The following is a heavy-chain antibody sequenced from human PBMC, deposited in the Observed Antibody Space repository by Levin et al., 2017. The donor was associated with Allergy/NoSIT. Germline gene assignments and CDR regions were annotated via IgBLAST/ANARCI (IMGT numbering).Heavy chain of an antibody. CDR2: ISGSGGST. V-gene: IGHV3-23*01. CDR3: ATYAKVDPARYWWSENGMDV. Sequence: GGSLRLSCAASGFTFSSYAMSWVRQAPGKGLEWVSAISGSGGSTYYADSVKGRFTISRDNSKNTLYLQMNSLRAEDTAVYYCATYAKVDPARYWWSENGMDVWGQGTTVTVSS. D-gene: IGHD2-15*01. CDR1: GFTFSSYA. J-gene: IGHJ6*02.